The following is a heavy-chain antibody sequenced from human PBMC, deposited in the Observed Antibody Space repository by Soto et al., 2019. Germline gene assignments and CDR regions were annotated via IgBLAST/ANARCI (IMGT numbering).Heavy chain of an antibody. CDR3: AKQPLKVPLRFDY. J-gene: IGHJ4*02. Sequence: EVQLLESGGGLVQPGGSLRLSCAASGFTFSTYAMTWVRQAPGKGLEWVASISSSSGSTYYADSVKGRFTISRDNAENTLSLQMNSLRAEDTAVYYCAKQPLKVPLRFDYWGQGTLVPVSS. CDR1: GFTFSTYA. CDR2: ISSSSGST. V-gene: IGHV3-23*01.